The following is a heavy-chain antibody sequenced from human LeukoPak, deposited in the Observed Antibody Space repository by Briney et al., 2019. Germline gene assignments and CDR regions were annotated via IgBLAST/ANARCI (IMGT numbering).Heavy chain of an antibody. CDR1: GYTFTSYA. CDR2: INTNTGNP. D-gene: IGHD3-22*01. CDR3: ARLSGNYYDSSGLSPFDY. Sequence: ASVKVSCKASGYTFTSYAMNWVRQAPGQGLEWMGWINTNTGNPTYAQGFTGRFVFSLDTSVSTAYLQISSLKAEDTAVYYCARLSGNYYDSSGLSPFDYWGQGTLVTVSS. J-gene: IGHJ4*02. V-gene: IGHV7-4-1*02.